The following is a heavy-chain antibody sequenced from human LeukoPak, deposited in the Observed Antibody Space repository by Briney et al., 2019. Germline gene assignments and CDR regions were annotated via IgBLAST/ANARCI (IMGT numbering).Heavy chain of an antibody. CDR1: GGSISSYY. D-gene: IGHD3-10*01. V-gene: IGHV4-59*12. Sequence: SETLSLTCTVSGGSISSYYWSWVRQPPGKGLEWIGFVYYTGSTNYNPSLKSRVTISVDTSKNQFSLKLSSVTAADTAVYYCARGTMVRGEYSYFDYWGQGTLVTVSS. J-gene: IGHJ4*02. CDR2: VYYTGST. CDR3: ARGTMVRGEYSYFDY.